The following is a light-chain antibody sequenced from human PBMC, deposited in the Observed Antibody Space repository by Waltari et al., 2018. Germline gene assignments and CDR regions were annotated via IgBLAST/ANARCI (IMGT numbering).Light chain of an antibody. CDR3: SLVYGGPVV. V-gene: IGLV7-46*01. J-gene: IGLJ2*01. CDR2: DTY. CDR1: TGPVTNTHY. Sequence: QAVVTQEPSLTVSPGGTVTLTCASSTGPVTNTHYAFWFQQKPAQAPMTLIYDTYNKHAWTPARFSGSLFGGKAVLTLSGARPEDEADFYCSLVYGGPVVFGGGTKLTVL.